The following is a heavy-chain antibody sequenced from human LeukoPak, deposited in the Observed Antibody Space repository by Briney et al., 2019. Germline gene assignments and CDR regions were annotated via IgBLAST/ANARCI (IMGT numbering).Heavy chain of an antibody. CDR1: GGSFSGYY. CDR3: ARVMGGLYDFWSGYYRNWFDP. V-gene: IGHV4-34*01. CDR2: INHSGST. D-gene: IGHD3-3*01. Sequence: PSGTLSLTCAVYGGSFSGYYWSWIRQPPGKGLEWIGEINHSGSTNYNPSLKSRVTISVDTSKNQFSLKLSSVTTADTAVYYCARVMGGLYDFWSGYYRNWFDPWGQGTLVTVSS. J-gene: IGHJ5*02.